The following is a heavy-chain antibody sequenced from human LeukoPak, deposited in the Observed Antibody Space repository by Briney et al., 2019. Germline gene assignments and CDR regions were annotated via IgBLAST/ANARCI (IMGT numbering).Heavy chain of an antibody. CDR3: ARSYSSGPIDPGDY. CDR2: ISYDGSNK. D-gene: IGHD6-25*01. J-gene: IGHJ4*02. Sequence: GRSLRLSCAASGFTFSSYAMHWVRQAPGKGLEWVAVISYDGSNKYYADSVKGRFTISRDNSKNTLYLQMNSLRAEDTAVYYCARSYSSGPIDPGDYWGQGTLVTVSS. CDR1: GFTFSSYA. V-gene: IGHV3-30-3*01.